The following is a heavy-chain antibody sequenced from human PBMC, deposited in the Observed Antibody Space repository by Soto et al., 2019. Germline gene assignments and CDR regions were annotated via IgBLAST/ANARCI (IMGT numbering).Heavy chain of an antibody. CDR2: INPSGGST. CDR3: AREGGDILTGYYKGWFDP. J-gene: IGHJ5*02. CDR1: GYTFTSYY. D-gene: IGHD3-9*01. V-gene: IGHV1-46*01. Sequence: GASVKVSCKESGYTFTSYYMHWVRQAPGQGLEWMGIINPSGGSTSYAQKFQGRVTMTRDTSTSTVYMELSSLRSEDTAVYYCAREGGDILTGYYKGWFDPWGQGTLVTVSS.